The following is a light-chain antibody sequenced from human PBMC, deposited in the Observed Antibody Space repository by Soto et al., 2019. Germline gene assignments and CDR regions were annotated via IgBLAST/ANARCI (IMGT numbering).Light chain of an antibody. Sequence: QSVLTQPPSASGTPGQRVTISCSGTTSNIGSNTVSWYHHLPGTAPKLLIYYNDQRPSGVPDRFSGSTSGTSASLAISGLQSEDEADYYCAIWDLTLSAWVFGGGTKVTVL. J-gene: IGLJ3*02. CDR3: AIWDLTLSAWV. V-gene: IGLV1-44*01. CDR2: YND. CDR1: TSNIGSNT.